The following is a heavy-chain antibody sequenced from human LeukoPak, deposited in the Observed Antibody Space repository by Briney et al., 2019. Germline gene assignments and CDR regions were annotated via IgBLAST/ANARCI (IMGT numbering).Heavy chain of an antibody. CDR1: GFTFGDYA. CDR3: TRRRLAKYYYDSSGYLLFDY. V-gene: IGHV3-49*03. Sequence: GGSLRLSCTASGFTFGDYAMSWFRQAPGKGLEWVGFIRSKAYGGTTEYAASVKGRFTISRDDSKSIAYLQMNSLKTEDTAVYYCTRRRLAKYYYDSSGYLLFDYWGQGTLVTVSS. CDR2: IRSKAYGGTT. D-gene: IGHD3-22*01. J-gene: IGHJ4*02.